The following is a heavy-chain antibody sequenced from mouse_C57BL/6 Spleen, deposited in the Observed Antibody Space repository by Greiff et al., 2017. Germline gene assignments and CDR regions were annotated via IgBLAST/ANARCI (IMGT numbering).Heavy chain of an antibody. J-gene: IGHJ4*01. CDR2: IYPRSGNT. CDR1: GYTFTSYG. Sequence: QVQLQQSGAELARPGASVKLSCKASGYTFTSYGISWVKQRTGQGLEWIGEIYPRSGNTYYNEKFKGKAKLTADKSSSTAYMELRSLTSEDSAVYFCARPTDAMDYWGQGTSVTVSS. V-gene: IGHV1-81*01. CDR3: ARPTDAMDY.